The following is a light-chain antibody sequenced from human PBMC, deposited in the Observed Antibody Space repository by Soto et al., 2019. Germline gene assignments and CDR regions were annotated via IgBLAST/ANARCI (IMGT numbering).Light chain of an antibody. Sequence: DIQMTQSPSSLSASVGDRVTIACRASQTINSYLNWYQQKPGKAPKLLIFTASNMQSGVPSRFSGSGSGTGFTLTISSLQPEDFATYYCQQSYSTVRTFGQGTKVEIK. V-gene: IGKV1-39*01. CDR1: QTINSY. J-gene: IGKJ1*01. CDR3: QQSYSTVRT. CDR2: TAS.